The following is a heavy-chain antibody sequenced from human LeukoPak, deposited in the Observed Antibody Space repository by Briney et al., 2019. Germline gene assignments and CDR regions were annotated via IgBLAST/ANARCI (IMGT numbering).Heavy chain of an antibody. V-gene: IGHV3-48*01. Sequence: GGSLRLSCAASGFTFSSYAMSWVRQAPGKGLEWVPYISSSSSTIYYADSVKGRFTISRDNAKNSLYLQMNSLRAEDTAVYYCARDPGYYDSSGYYWGQGTLVTVSS. D-gene: IGHD3-22*01. CDR2: ISSSSSTI. CDR1: GFTFSSYA. CDR3: ARDPGYYDSSGYY. J-gene: IGHJ4*02.